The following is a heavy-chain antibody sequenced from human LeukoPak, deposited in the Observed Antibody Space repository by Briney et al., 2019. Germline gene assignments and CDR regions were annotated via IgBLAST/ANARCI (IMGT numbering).Heavy chain of an antibody. V-gene: IGHV3-53*01. J-gene: IGHJ4*02. CDR2: IYSGGRT. Sequence: PGGSLRLSCAASGFTISNNYINWVRQAPGKGLEWVSIIYSGGRTYYADSVKGRFTISRDNSKNTLYLQMNNQRAEDTAVYYCARDRGFGELSLAYWGQGTLVTVSS. CDR1: GFTISNNY. CDR3: ARDRGFGELSLAY. D-gene: IGHD3-10*01.